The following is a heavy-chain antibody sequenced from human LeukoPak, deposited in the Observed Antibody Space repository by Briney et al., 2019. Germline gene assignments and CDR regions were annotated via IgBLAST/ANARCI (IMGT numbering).Heavy chain of an antibody. CDR1: GFTFSSYG. V-gene: IGHV3-30*02. CDR3: AKGEYSSSWYGPYYYYMDV. J-gene: IGHJ6*03. Sequence: GGSLRLSCAASGFTFSSYGMHWVRQAPGKGLEWVAFIRYDGSNKYYADSVKGRFTISRDNSKNTLYLQMNSLRAEDTAVYYCAKGEYSSSWYGPYYYYMDVWGKGTTVTISS. D-gene: IGHD6-13*01. CDR2: IRYDGSNK.